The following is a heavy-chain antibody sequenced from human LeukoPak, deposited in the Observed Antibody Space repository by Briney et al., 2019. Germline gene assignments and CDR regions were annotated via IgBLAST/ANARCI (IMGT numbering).Heavy chain of an antibody. CDR2: FDPEDGET. Sequence: ASVKVSCKISGYTLTELSMHWVRQAPGKGLEWMGGFDPEDGETIYAQKFQGRVTMTEDTSTDTAHMELSSLRSEDTAVYYCATSPQVWDPYYFDYWGQGTLVTVSS. V-gene: IGHV1-24*01. CDR1: GYTLTELS. CDR3: ATSPQVWDPYYFDY. J-gene: IGHJ4*02. D-gene: IGHD1-26*01.